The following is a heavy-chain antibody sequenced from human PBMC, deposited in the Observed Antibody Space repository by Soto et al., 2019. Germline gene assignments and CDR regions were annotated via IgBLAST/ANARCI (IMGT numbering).Heavy chain of an antibody. V-gene: IGHV4-31*03. J-gene: IGHJ4*02. Sequence: QVQLQESGPGLVKPSQTLSLTCTVSGGSISSSGYYWSWIRQHPGKGLEGIGYIYYSGTTYYNPSLKSRLIISVDTSENQFSLKLSSVTAADTAVYYCARCPLTFGGFIPHYFDYWGQGTLVTVSS. CDR1: GGSISSSGYY. D-gene: IGHD3-16*02. CDR3: ARCPLTFGGFIPHYFDY. CDR2: IYYSGTT.